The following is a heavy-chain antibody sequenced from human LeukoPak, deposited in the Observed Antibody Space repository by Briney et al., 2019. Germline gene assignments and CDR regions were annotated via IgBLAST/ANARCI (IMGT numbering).Heavy chain of an antibody. CDR1: GGSISSYY. V-gene: IGHV4-59*08. CDR3: ARHLRGGLRAFEI. J-gene: IGHJ3*02. D-gene: IGHD2-21*02. Sequence: SETLSLTCTVSGGSISSYYWSWIRQPPGKGLEWIGYIYYSGSTNYNPSLKSRVTISVDTSKNQFSLKLSSVTAADTAVYYCARHLRGGLRAFEIWGPGTMVTVSS. CDR2: IYYSGST.